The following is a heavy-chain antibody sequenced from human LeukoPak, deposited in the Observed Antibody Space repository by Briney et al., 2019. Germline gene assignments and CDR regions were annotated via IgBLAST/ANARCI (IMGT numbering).Heavy chain of an antibody. D-gene: IGHD5-12*01. V-gene: IGHV4-38-2*02. CDR3: ARDGYGGYNGFGYFDL. J-gene: IGHJ2*01. CDR2: IYHSGTT. Sequence: TSETLSLTCTVSGYSITSVYYRGWIRQPPGKGLEWIGSIYHSGTTYYNPSLKSRVTISVDTSKNQFSLKLSSVTAADTAVYYCARDGYGGYNGFGYFDLWGRGTLVTVSS. CDR1: GYSITSVYY.